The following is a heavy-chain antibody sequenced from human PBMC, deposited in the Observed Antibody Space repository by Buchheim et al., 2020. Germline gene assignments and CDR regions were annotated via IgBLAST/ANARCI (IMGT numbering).Heavy chain of an antibody. V-gene: IGHV4-30-4*01. CDR1: GGSISSGYYY. Sequence: QVQLQESGPGLVKPSQTLSLTCTVSGGSISSGYYYWSWIRQPPGRGLEWIGYIYYSGSTYYTPYLKSRVTISVDTSTNQFFLKLSSVTAADTAVYYCASGYNWNYGLCDYGGQGTL. D-gene: IGHD1-7*01. CDR2: IYYSGST. CDR3: ASGYNWNYGLCDY. J-gene: IGHJ4*02.